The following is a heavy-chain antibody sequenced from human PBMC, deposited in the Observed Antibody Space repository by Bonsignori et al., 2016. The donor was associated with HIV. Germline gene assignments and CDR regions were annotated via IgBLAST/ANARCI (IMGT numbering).Heavy chain of an antibody. CDR2: IYHTGST. CDR3: ARGMTARRGLGRSTVFDY. V-gene: IGHV4-38-2*01. CDR1: GYSISSDYY. Sequence: QVQLQESGPGLVKPSETLSLTCVVSGYSISSDYYWGWIRLPPGKGLEWIGSIYHTGSTYDNPSLRNRLTMSVDPSKNQFSLNLSSVTAPDTAVYYCARGMTARRGLGRSTVFDYWGQGILVTVSS. J-gene: IGHJ4*02. D-gene: IGHD6-6*01.